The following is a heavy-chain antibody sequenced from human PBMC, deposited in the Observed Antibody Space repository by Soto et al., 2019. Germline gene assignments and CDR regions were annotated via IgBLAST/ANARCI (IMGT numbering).Heavy chain of an antibody. J-gene: IGHJ4*02. CDR3: ASEPTVPSGFDS. Sequence: QVQLQESGPGLVKPSQTLSLTCNVSGGSVSSGGYYWSWIRQHPGKGLEWIGYIYYTGITYYSPSLQSRVTISLGTSKNQSSLTLTSVAAADTAIYYCASEPTVPSGFDSWGQGTLVTVSS. V-gene: IGHV4-31*03. D-gene: IGHD4-17*01. CDR1: GGSVSSGGYY. CDR2: IYYTGIT.